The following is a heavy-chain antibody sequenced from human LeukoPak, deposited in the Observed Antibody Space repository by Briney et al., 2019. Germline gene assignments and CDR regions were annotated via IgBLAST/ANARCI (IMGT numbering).Heavy chain of an antibody. Sequence: GGSLRLSCAASGFTFSSYWMHWVRQAPGKGLVWVSRINTDGSSTSYADSVKGRFTISRDNAKNTLYLQMNSLRAEDTAVYYCASQPHYYGSGSYQAAFDIWGQGTMVTVSS. CDR3: ASQPHYYGSGSYQAAFDI. CDR1: GFTFSSYW. V-gene: IGHV3-74*01. J-gene: IGHJ3*02. D-gene: IGHD3-10*01. CDR2: INTDGSST.